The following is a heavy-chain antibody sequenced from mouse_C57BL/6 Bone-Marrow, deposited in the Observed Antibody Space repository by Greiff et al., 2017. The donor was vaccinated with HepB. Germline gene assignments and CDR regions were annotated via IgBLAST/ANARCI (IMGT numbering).Heavy chain of an antibody. CDR2: IDPSDSYT. Sequence: QVQLKESGAELVMPGASVKLSCKASGYTFTSYWMHWVKQRPGQGLEWIGEIDPSDSYTNYNQKFKGKSTLTVDKSSSTAYMQLSSLTSEDSAVYYCARSKLGRDYFDYWGQGTTLTVSS. D-gene: IGHD4-1*01. V-gene: IGHV1-69*01. J-gene: IGHJ2*01. CDR3: ARSKLGRDYFDY. CDR1: GYTFTSYW.